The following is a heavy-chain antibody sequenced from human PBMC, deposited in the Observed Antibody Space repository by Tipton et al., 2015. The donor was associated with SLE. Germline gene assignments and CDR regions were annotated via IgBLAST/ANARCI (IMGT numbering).Heavy chain of an antibody. CDR3: ARSGGGYWSGSSCYLNWVDP. J-gene: IGHJ5*02. D-gene: IGHD2-15*01. CDR1: GYSFTSYW. CDR2: IYPGDSDT. V-gene: IGHV5-51*03. Sequence: QLVQSGAEVKQPGDSLKISCKGSGYSFTSYWIAWVRHMPGKGLAWMGIIYPGDSDTRYSPSFQGQVTISADKSISTAYLQWSSLKASDTAMYYCARSGGGYWSGSSCYLNWVDPWGQGTLVTVSS.